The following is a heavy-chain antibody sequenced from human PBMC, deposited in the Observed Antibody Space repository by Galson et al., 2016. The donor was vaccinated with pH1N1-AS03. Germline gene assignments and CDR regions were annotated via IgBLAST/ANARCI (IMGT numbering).Heavy chain of an antibody. Sequence: SLRLSCAASGVTIRSNYMNWVRQAPGKGLEWVSVIYSGGSTYYADSVKGRFTISRHNSKNTLLLQMNSLRAEDTAVYYCAKKAVTNWFFDLWGRGTLVTVSS. CDR2: IYSGGST. J-gene: IGHJ2*01. V-gene: IGHV3-53*04. CDR1: GVTIRSNY. CDR3: AKKAVTNWFFDL. D-gene: IGHD4-17*01.